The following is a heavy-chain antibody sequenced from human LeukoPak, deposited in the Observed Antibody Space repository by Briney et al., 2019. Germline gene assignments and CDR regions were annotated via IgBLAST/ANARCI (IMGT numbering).Heavy chain of an antibody. Sequence: GGSLRLSCAASGFTFSSYSMNWVRQAPGKGLEWVSYISSSSSTIYYADSVKGRFTISRDNAKNSLHLQMNSLRAEDTAVYYCARETLTYYYDSSDAFDIWGQGTMVTVSS. CDR1: GFTFSSYS. D-gene: IGHD3-22*01. J-gene: IGHJ3*02. V-gene: IGHV3-48*01. CDR3: ARETLTYYYDSSDAFDI. CDR2: ISSSSSTI.